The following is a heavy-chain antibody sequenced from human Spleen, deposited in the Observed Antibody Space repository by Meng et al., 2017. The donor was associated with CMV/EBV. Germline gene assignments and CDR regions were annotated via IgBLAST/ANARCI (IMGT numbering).Heavy chain of an antibody. CDR3: ARSYYSSFDY. Sequence: CRGSGDSGSGRSCYWPRMRQPPGKGLEWISYIDYSRNTNYNPSLRSRVTISEARSKNQFCLKLSSVAAAATAVFYCARSYYSSFDYWGQGTLVTVSS. CDR1: GDSGSGRSCY. J-gene: IGHJ4*02. V-gene: IGHV4-61*01. D-gene: IGHD4-11*01. CDR2: IDYSRNT.